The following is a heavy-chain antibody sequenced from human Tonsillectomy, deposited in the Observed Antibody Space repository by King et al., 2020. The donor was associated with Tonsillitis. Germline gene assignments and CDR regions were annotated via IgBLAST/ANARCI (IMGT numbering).Heavy chain of an antibody. CDR3: ARGLRYCSGGSCYFIDY. V-gene: IGHV1-8*02. CDR2: MNPNSGNT. Sequence: VQLVESGAEVKKPGASVKVSCKASGYTFTSYDINWVRQATGQGLEWMGWMNPNSGNTGYAQKFQGRVTMTRNTSISTAYMELSSLRSEDTAVYYCARGLRYCSGGSCYFIDYCGQGTLVTVSS. CDR1: GYTFTSYD. D-gene: IGHD2-15*01. J-gene: IGHJ4*02.